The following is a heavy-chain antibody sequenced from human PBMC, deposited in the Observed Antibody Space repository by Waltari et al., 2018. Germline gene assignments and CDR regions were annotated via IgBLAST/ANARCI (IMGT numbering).Heavy chain of an antibody. J-gene: IGHJ6*02. CDR1: GFIFDDYN. Sequence: EVQLVESGGGVVRSGGSLGLSCAGSGFIFDDYNINWVRQPPGKGLEWVALITWDGVSTSYADSVKGRFTISRDNSKNSVHLQMNSLRTEDTAFYYCARLRADDYLYGMDVWGQGTTVTVSS. CDR2: ITWDGVST. CDR3: ARLRADDYLYGMDV. V-gene: IGHV3-43*01.